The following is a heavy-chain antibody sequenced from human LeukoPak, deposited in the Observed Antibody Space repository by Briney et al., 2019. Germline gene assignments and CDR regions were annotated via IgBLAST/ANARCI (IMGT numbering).Heavy chain of an antibody. D-gene: IGHD6-13*01. CDR3: AVGVAAADLNY. Sequence: GGSLSLSGAASGFTFSDYYMSWIRPAPGTGLEGVSYISSSSSYTYYADSVKRRFTISRDNAKNSLYLQMNSLRAEDTAVYYGAVGVAAADLNYWGQGTLVTVSS. CDR2: ISSSSSYT. J-gene: IGHJ4*02. V-gene: IGHV3-11*03. CDR1: GFTFSDYY.